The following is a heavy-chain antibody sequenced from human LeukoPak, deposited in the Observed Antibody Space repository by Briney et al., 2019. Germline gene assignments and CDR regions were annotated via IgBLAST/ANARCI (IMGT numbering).Heavy chain of an antibody. Sequence: SETLSLTCTVSGGSISSYYWSWIRQPPGKGLEWIGYIYYSGSTNYNPSLKSRVTISVVTSKNQFSLKLSSVTAADTAVYYCARDGYSYISPWGQGTLVTVSS. CDR1: GGSISSYY. D-gene: IGHD5-18*01. V-gene: IGHV4-59*01. CDR2: IYYSGST. CDR3: ARDGYSYISP. J-gene: IGHJ5*02.